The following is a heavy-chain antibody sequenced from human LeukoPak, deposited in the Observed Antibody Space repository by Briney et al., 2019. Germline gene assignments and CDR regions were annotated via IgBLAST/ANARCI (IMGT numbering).Heavy chain of an antibody. CDR3: AKGKGDFWSGYYDLDY. CDR1: GFTFGDYA. D-gene: IGHD3-3*01. J-gene: IGHJ4*02. V-gene: IGHV3-9*01. CDR2: ISGNSGRI. Sequence: GRSLRLSCAASGFTFGDYAMHWVRQAPGKGLEWVSGISGNSGRIGYADSVKGRFTISRDNAKNSLYLQMNSLRAEDTALYYCAKGKGDFWSGYYDLDYWGQGTLVTVS.